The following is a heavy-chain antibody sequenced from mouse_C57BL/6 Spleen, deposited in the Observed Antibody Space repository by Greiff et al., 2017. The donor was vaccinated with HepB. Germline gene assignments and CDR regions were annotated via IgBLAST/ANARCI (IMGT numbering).Heavy chain of an antibody. CDR1: GYTFTSYW. V-gene: IGHV1-52*01. Sequence: QVQLKQPGAELVRPGSSVKLSCKASGYTFTSYWMHWVKQRPIQGLEWIGNIDPSDSETHYNQKFKDKATLTVDKSSSTAYMQLSSLTSEDSAVYYCARGDDYDGVFAYWGQGTLVTVSA. CDR3: ARGDDYDGVFAY. CDR2: IDPSDSET. J-gene: IGHJ3*01. D-gene: IGHD2-4*01.